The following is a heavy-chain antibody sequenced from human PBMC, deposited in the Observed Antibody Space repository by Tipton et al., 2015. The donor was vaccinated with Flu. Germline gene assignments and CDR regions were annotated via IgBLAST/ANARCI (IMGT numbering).Heavy chain of an antibody. CDR1: GFTFSTYS. V-gene: IGHV3-21*01. J-gene: IGHJ3*02. CDR2: ISGTSLYK. Sequence: SLRLSCAASGFTFSTYSMIWVRQAPGKGLEWVSYISGTSLYKYYAGSVRGRFTISRDNARNSLFLHMSSLRAEDPAVYYCARDRWGDSYDAFDIWGQGTLVTVSS. D-gene: IGHD2-21*02. CDR3: ARDRWGDSYDAFDI.